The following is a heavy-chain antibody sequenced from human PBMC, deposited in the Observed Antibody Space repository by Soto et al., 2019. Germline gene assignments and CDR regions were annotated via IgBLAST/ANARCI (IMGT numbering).Heavy chain of an antibody. Sequence: QVQLVQSGAEVKKPGASVKVSCKASGYTFTSYGISWVRQAPGQGLEWMGWISAYNGNTNYAQKLQGRVTMTTDTSPSTAYMGLRSLRSDDTAVYYCARGGDIQVVVEAYYYGMDVWGQGTTVTVSS. CDR1: GYTFTSYG. CDR2: ISAYNGNT. V-gene: IGHV1-18*01. CDR3: ARGGDIQVVVEAYYYGMDV. D-gene: IGHD2-15*01. J-gene: IGHJ6*02.